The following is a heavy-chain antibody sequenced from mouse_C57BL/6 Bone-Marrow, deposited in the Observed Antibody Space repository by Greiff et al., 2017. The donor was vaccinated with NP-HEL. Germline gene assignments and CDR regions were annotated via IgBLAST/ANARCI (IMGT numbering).Heavy chain of an antibody. Sequence: QVHLQQPGAELVKPGASVKMSCKASGYTFTSYWITWVKQRPGQGLEWIGDIYPGSGSTNYNEKFKSKATLTVDTSSSTAYMQLSSLTSEDSAVYYCAKRTAQAIMDYWGQGTSVTVSS. J-gene: IGHJ4*01. CDR1: GYTFTSYW. CDR2: IYPGSGST. D-gene: IGHD3-2*02. CDR3: AKRTAQAIMDY. V-gene: IGHV1-55*01.